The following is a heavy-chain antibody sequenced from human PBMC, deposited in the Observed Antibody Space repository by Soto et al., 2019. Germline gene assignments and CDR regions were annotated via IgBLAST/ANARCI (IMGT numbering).Heavy chain of an antibody. CDR2: MSGSGDDA. CDR1: GFTFCNYG. V-gene: IGHV3-23*01. J-gene: IGHJ4*02. Sequence: PGGSLRLSCAASGFTFCNYGMSWGRQAPGKGLEWVSVMSGSGDDAYYADSVKGRFTISRDNSKNMLYLQMNSLRAEDTAVYFCAKKVTIYAVDPADYWGQGTQVTVSS. CDR3: AKKVTIYAVDPADY. D-gene: IGHD3-3*01.